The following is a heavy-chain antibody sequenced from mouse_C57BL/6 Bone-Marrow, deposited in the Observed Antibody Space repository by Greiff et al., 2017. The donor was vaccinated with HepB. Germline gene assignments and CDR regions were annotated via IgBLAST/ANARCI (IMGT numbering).Heavy chain of an antibody. D-gene: IGHD1-1*01. CDR3: ARSGSSSNWYFDV. CDR2: IYPRDGST. V-gene: IGHV1-85*01. J-gene: IGHJ1*03. Sequence: VQLQESGPELVKPGASVKLSCKASGYTFTSYDINWVKQRPGQGLEWIGWIYPRDGSTKYNEKFKGKATLTVDTSSSTAYMELHSLTSEDSAVYFCARSGSSSNWYFDVWGTGTTVTVSS. CDR1: GYTFTSYD.